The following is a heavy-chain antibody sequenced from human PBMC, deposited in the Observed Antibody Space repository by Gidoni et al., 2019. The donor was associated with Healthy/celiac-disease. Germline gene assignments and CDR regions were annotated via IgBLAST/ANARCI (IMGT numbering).Heavy chain of an antibody. V-gene: IGHV3-30*19. Sequence: VVQPGRSLRLPCAASGYTFNSYGMHWVRQAPGKGLEWVAVISFDGSNEYYADSVKGRFTISRDTSKNTLYLHMNSLRADDTAVYHCARDPGGTTFDYWGQGTLVTVSS. D-gene: IGHD3-16*01. CDR3: ARDPGGTTFDY. CDR1: GYTFNSYG. J-gene: IGHJ4*02. CDR2: ISFDGSNE.